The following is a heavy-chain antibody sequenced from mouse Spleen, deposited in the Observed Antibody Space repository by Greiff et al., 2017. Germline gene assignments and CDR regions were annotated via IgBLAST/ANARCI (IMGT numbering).Heavy chain of an antibody. CDR2: ISYDGSN. CDR1: GYSITSGYY. V-gene: IGHV3-6*01. D-gene: IGHD2-13*01. J-gene: IGHJ3*01. Sequence: ESGPGLVKPSQSLSLTCSVTGYSITSGYYWNWIRQFPGNKLEWMGYISYDGSNNYNPSLKNRISITRDTSKDQFFLKLNSVTTEDTATYYCARDRLDWFAYWGQGTLVAVSA. CDR3: ARDRLDWFAY.